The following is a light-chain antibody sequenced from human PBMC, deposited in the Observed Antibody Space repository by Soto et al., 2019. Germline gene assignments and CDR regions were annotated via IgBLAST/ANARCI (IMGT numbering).Light chain of an antibody. CDR2: GTS. J-gene: IGKJ3*01. V-gene: IGKV3-15*01. CDR1: QSVSTN. CDR3: QQFYSTPTLT. Sequence: ETVMTQSPATLSVSPGERATLSCRASQSVSTNLAWYQQKPGQAPRLLIYGTSTRATGIPARFSGSGSGTEFTLTISSLQSEDFSVYYCQQFYSTPTLTFGPGTKVEIK.